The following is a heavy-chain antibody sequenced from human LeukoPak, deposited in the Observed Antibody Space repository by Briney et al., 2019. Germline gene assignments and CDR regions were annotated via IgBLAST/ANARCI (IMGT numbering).Heavy chain of an antibody. CDR2: INPSGGST. Sequence: ASVKVSCKASGYTFTSYYMHWVRQAPGRGLEWMGIINPSGGSTSYAQKFQGRVTMTRDTSTSTVYMELSSLRSEGTAVYYCASDDSSGWYYAFDIWGQGTMVTVPS. CDR1: GYTFTSYY. V-gene: IGHV1-46*01. CDR3: ASDDSSGWYYAFDI. J-gene: IGHJ3*02. D-gene: IGHD6-19*01.